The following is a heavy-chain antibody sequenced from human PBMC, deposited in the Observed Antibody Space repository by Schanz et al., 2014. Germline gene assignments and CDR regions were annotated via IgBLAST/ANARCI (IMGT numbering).Heavy chain of an antibody. J-gene: IGHJ4*02. V-gene: IGHV1-46*03. CDR1: GYTFTSYS. CDR2: INLSGGST. Sequence: QVQLVQSGTQVKKPGASVKVSCQASGYTFTSYSMHWVRQAPGQGLEWMGIINLSGGSTNNAQKFQGRLTMTRDTSTSTVYMELSGLRSEDTAVYYCAGAFDSSGYYFDYWGQGTLVTVSS. D-gene: IGHD3-22*01. CDR3: AGAFDSSGYYFDY.